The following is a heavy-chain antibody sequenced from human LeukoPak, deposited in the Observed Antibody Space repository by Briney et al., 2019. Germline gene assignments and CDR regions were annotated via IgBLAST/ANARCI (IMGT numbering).Heavy chain of an antibody. CDR3: ARDCSSTICYPDF. CDR2: IKQDGSEK. J-gene: IGHJ4*02. Sequence: GGSLRLSCAASGFTFSRYWMSWVRQAPGKGLELVANIKQDGSEKYYVDSVKGRFTISRDNAKNSVYMQMNSLRPEDTAAYYCARDCSSTICYPDFWGQGTLVTVSS. V-gene: IGHV3-7*04. CDR1: GFTFSRYW. D-gene: IGHD2-2*01.